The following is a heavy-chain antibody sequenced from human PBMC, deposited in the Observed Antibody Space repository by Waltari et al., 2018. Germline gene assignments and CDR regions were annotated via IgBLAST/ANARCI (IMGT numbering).Heavy chain of an antibody. CDR3: ARAVRVAGTGAFDI. V-gene: IGHV1-8*01. CDR1: GYTFRSYD. Sequence: QVQLVQSGAEVKKPGASVKVSCKASGYTFRSYDINWVRKATGQGLEWMGWMNPNSGNTGYAQKFQGRVTMTRNTSISTAYMELSSLRSEDTAVYYCARAVRVAGTGAFDIWGQGTMVTVSS. D-gene: IGHD6-19*01. J-gene: IGHJ3*02. CDR2: MNPNSGNT.